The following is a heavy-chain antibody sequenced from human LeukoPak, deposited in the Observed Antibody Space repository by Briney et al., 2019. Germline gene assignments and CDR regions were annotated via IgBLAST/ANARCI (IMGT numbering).Heavy chain of an antibody. CDR1: EFILSSYS. CDR3: AACYDILTGYFQFDY. Sequence: GGSLRLSCAASEFILSSYSMNWVRQAPGKGLEWVSYISSSSSTIYYADSVKGRFTISRDNSKNSLYLQMNSLRAEDTAVYYCAACYDILTGYFQFDYWGQGTLVTVSS. J-gene: IGHJ4*02. D-gene: IGHD3-9*01. V-gene: IGHV3-48*01. CDR2: ISSSSSTI.